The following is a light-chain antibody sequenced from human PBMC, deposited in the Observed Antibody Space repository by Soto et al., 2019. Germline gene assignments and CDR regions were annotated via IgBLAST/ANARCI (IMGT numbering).Light chain of an antibody. CDR2: GAS. Sequence: EIVLTQSRCTLFLSPGEPATSSRRVTQSISSSYIAWYQQKRGQAPRRLIYGASIRATGIPDRFSGSGSGTDFTLTISRLEPEDFAVYYCQHRSNWPGTWTFGQGTKVDI. CDR3: QHRSNWPGTWT. J-gene: IGKJ1*01. CDR1: QSISSSY. V-gene: IGKV3D-20*02.